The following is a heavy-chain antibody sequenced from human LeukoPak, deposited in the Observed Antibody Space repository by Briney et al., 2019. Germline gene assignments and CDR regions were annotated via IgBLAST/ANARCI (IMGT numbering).Heavy chain of an antibody. V-gene: IGHV3-21*01. CDR2: ISSSSSYI. Sequence: GGSLRLSCAASGFTFSSYSMNWVRQAPGKGLEWVSSISSSSSYIYYADSVKGRFTISRDNAKNSLYLQMNSLRAEDTAVYYCARVGLGLYTAMAFYFDYWGQGTLVTVSS. CDR1: GFTFSSYS. CDR3: ARVGLGLYTAMAFYFDY. D-gene: IGHD5-18*01. J-gene: IGHJ4*02.